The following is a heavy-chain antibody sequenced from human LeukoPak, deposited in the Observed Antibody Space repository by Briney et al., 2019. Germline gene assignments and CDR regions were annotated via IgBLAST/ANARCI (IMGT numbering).Heavy chain of an antibody. CDR1: GFTVSSTY. CDR3: ARGVSYGSGSYIGDP. D-gene: IGHD3-10*01. V-gene: IGHV3-53*01. CDR2: IYSGGST. Sequence: GGSLRLSCAASGFTVSSTYMSWVRQAPGKGLEWVSVIYSGGSTYYEDSVKGRFTISRDNSKNTFYLQMNSLRAEDTAVYYCARGVSYGSGSYIGDPWGQGTLVSVSS. J-gene: IGHJ5*02.